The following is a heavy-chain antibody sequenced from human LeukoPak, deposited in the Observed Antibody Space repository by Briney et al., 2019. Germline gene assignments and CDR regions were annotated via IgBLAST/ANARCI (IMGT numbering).Heavy chain of an antibody. V-gene: IGHV1-69*01. CDR1: GGTLSSYA. Sequence: GSSVKVSCKASGGTLSSYAISWVRQAPGQGLEWMGGIIPIFGTANYAQKFQGRVTITADESTSTAYMELSSLRSEDTAVYYCARHGAAAVLLFDYWGQETLVTVSS. CDR2: IIPIFGTA. J-gene: IGHJ4*02. D-gene: IGHD6-13*01. CDR3: ARHGAAAVLLFDY.